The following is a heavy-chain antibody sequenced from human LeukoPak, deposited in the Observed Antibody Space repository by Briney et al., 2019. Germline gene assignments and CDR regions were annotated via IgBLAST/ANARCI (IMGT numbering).Heavy chain of an antibody. CDR2: INPNSGGT. J-gene: IGHJ4*02. V-gene: IGHV1-2*02. CDR3: ARVSVLTGYYNDY. CDR1: GYTFTGYY. Sequence: APVKVSCKASGYTFTGYYMHWVRQAPGQGLEWMGWINPNSGGTNCAQKFQGRVTMTRDTSISTAYMELSRLRSDDTAVYYCARVSVLTGYYNDYWGQGTLVTVSS. D-gene: IGHD3-9*01.